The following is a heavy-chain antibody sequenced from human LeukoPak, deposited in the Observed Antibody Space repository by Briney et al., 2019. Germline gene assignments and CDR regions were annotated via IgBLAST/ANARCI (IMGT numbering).Heavy chain of an antibody. Sequence: PSQTLSLTCTVSGGSISSGGYYWSWIRQHPGKGLEWIGSIYYSGSTYYNPSLKSRVTISVDTSKNQFSLKLGSVTAADTAVYYCARLDGIAAAWFSYWGQGTLVTVSS. D-gene: IGHD6-13*01. V-gene: IGHV4-39*01. CDR2: IYYSGST. J-gene: IGHJ4*02. CDR1: GGSISSGGYY. CDR3: ARLDGIAAAWFSY.